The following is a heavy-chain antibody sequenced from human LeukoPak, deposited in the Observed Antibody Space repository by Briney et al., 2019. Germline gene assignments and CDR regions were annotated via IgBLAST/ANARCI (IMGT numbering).Heavy chain of an antibody. Sequence: ASVKVSCKASGYTFTGYYMHWVRQAPGQGLEWMGWINPNSGGTNYAQKFQGRVTMTRDTSISTAYMELSRLRSDDTAVYYCARDQHSSGWYKVGDWGQGTLVTVSS. CDR1: GYTFTGYY. J-gene: IGHJ4*02. V-gene: IGHV1-2*02. D-gene: IGHD6-19*01. CDR2: INPNSGGT. CDR3: ARDQHSSGWYKVGD.